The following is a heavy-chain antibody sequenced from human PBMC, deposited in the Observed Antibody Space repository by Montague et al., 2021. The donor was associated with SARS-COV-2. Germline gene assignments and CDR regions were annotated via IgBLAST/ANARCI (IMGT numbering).Heavy chain of an antibody. J-gene: IGHJ4*02. CDR1: GFTFSSYW. D-gene: IGHD6-13*01. V-gene: IGHV3-7*01. CDR3: ARSPSYSSSWSYYFDY. Sequence: SLRLSCAASGFTFSSYWMSWVRQAPGKGLEWVANIKEDGSEKCYVDSVKGRFTISRDNAKNSLYLQMNSLRVEDTAVYYCARSPSYSSSWSYYFDYWGQGTLVTVSS. CDR2: IKEDGSEK.